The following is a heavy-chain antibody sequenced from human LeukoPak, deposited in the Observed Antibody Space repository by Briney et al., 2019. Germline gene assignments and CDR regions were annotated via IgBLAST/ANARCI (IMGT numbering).Heavy chain of an antibody. CDR3: ARGRTGGGGLDY. D-gene: IGHD3-16*01. Sequence: ASVKVSCKASGGTFSSYAISWVRQAPGQGLEWMGGIIPIFGTANYAQKFQGRVTMTRDTSTSTVYMELSSLRSEDTAVYYCARGRTGGGGLDYWGQGTLVTVSS. CDR1: GGTFSSYA. J-gene: IGHJ4*02. CDR2: IIPIFGTA. V-gene: IGHV1-69*05.